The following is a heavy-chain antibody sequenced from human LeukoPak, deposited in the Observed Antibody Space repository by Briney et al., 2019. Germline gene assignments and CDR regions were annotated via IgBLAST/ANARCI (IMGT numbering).Heavy chain of an antibody. CDR2: IYYSGST. J-gene: IGHJ6*01. V-gene: IGHV4-30-4*01. CDR3: ARVRPPRGMDV. CDR1: GGSISSDDYY. Sequence: TLSLSCTVSGGSISSDDYYWSWIRQPPGKGLEWIGYIYYSGSTYYNPPLKSRVTISVDTSKNQFSLKLSSVTAADTAVYYCARVRPPRGMDVWGQGTTVTVSS.